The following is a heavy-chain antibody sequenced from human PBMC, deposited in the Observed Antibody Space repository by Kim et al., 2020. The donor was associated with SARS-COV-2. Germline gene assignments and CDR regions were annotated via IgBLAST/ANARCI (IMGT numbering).Heavy chain of an antibody. D-gene: IGHD6-19*01. V-gene: IGHV3-11*04. CDR3: ARDPQAVAGIIDY. Sequence: YADSVKGRFTIHRDNAKNSLYLQMNSLRAEDTAVYYCARDPQAVAGIIDYWGQGTLVTVSS. J-gene: IGHJ4*02.